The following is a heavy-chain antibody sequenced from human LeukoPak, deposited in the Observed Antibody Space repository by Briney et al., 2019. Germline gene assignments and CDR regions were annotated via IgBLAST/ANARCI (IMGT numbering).Heavy chain of an antibody. J-gene: IGHJ4*02. D-gene: IGHD1-26*01. CDR1: GYTLTELS. Sequence: ASVKVSCKVSGYTLTELSMHWVRQAPGKGLEWMGGFDPEDGETIYAQKFQGRVTMTEDTSTDTAYMELSSLRSEDTAVYYCATNIVGATGMGYFDYWGQGTLATVSS. CDR2: FDPEDGET. V-gene: IGHV1-24*01. CDR3: ATNIVGATGMGYFDY.